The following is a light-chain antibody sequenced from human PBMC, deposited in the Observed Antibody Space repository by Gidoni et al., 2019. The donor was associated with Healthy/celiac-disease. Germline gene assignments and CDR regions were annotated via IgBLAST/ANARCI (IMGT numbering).Light chain of an antibody. CDR3: QQYYSTPFT. CDR1: QSVLYSSNNQNY. V-gene: IGKV4-1*01. CDR2: WAS. J-gene: IGKJ3*01. Sequence: DIVLTQSPDSLAVALGERATINCKSSQSVLYSSNNQNYLAWYQQKPGQPPKLLIYWASTRESGVPDRFSGSGSGTDFTLTISSLQAEDVAVYYCQQYYSTPFTCGPGTKVDIK.